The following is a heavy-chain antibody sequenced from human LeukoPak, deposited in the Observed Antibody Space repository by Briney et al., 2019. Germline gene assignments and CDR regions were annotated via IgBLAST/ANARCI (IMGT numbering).Heavy chain of an antibody. CDR3: ARIRGYSSSWHDAFDI. D-gene: IGHD6-13*01. J-gene: IGHJ3*02. Sequence: GGSLRLSCAASGFTVSSNYMSWVRPAPGKGLEWVSVIYSGGSTYYADSVKGRFTISRDNSKNTLYLQMNSLRAEDTAVYYCARIRGYSSSWHDAFDIWGQGTMVTVSS. V-gene: IGHV3-53*01. CDR1: GFTVSSNY. CDR2: IYSGGST.